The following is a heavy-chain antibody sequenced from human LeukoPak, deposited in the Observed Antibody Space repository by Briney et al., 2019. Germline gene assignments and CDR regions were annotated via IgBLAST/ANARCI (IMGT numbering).Heavy chain of an antibody. D-gene: IGHD5-12*01. V-gene: IGHV3-11*04. CDR3: ARALYSGYDRGDY. Sequence: GGSLRLSCAASGFTFSDYYMSWTRQAPGKGLEWVSYISSSGSTIYYADSVKGRFTISRDNAKNSLYLQMNSLRAEDTAVYYCARALYSGYDRGDYWGQGTLVTVSS. CDR2: ISSSGSTI. J-gene: IGHJ4*02. CDR1: GFTFSDYY.